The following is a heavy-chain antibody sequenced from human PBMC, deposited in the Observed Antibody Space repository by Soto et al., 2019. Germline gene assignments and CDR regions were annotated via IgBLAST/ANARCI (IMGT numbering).Heavy chain of an antibody. D-gene: IGHD5-18*01. Sequence: ASVQVSCTASGGTLRSYGIRWVRQAPGQGLEWMGGMFPTFGTANYAQKFQGRVTITAAEPTSTAYMELSSMRSEDTAVYYCARDPSRGYSYGHFDYWGQGTLVTVSS. CDR1: GGTLRSYG. CDR3: ARDPSRGYSYGHFDY. V-gene: IGHV1-69*13. CDR2: MFPTFGTA. J-gene: IGHJ4*02.